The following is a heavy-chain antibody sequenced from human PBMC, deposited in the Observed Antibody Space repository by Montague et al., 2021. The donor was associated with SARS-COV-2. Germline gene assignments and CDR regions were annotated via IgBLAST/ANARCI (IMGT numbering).Heavy chain of an antibody. D-gene: IGHD1-14*01. V-gene: IGHV4-59*02. CDR3: ARETMTADAFDI. J-gene: IGHJ3*02. Sequence: ETLSLTCTVSGASVGSSDWGWIRQSPGKGLEWIGYFYSVGSTDYNPSLKSRATISRGTSKNQFSLKVRSVTAADTAVYYCARETMTADAFDIWGQGTMVTVSS. CDR1: GASVGSSD. CDR2: FYSVGST.